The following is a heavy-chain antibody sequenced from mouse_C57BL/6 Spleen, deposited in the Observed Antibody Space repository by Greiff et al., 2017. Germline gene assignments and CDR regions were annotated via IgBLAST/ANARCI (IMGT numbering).Heavy chain of an antibody. J-gene: IGHJ4*01. CDR1: GYTFTDYY. CDR2: INPNNGGT. V-gene: IGHV1-26*01. Sequence: VQLQQSGPELVKPGASVKISCKASGYTFTDYYMNWVKQSHGKSLEWIGDINPNNGGTSYNQKFKGKATLTVDKSSSTAYMELRSLTSEDSAVYYCARLDSLYAMDYWGQGTSVTVSS. D-gene: IGHD6-2*01. CDR3: ARLDSLYAMDY.